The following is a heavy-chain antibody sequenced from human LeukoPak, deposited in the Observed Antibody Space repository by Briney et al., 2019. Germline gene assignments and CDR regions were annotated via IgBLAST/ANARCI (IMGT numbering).Heavy chain of an antibody. J-gene: IGHJ3*02. CDR1: GGTFSSYA. V-gene: IGHV1-69*05. D-gene: IGHD6-13*01. CDR2: IIPIFGTA. Sequence: SVKVSCKASGGTFSSYAISWVRQAPGQGLEWMGGIIPIFGTANYAQKFQGRVTITTDESTSTAYMELSSLRSEDTAVYYCASPIREQQLVHAFDIWGQGTMVTVSS. CDR3: ASPIREQQLVHAFDI.